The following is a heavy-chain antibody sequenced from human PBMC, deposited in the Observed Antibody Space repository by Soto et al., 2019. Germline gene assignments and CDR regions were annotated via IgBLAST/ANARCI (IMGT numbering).Heavy chain of an antibody. CDR3: ARVQLYDILTGGNYYYYGMDV. J-gene: IGHJ6*02. D-gene: IGHD3-9*01. V-gene: IGHV1-18*01. Sequence: GASVKVSCEASGYTFTSYGISWVRQALGQGLEWIGWISAYNGNTNYAQKLQGRVTMTTDTSTSTAYMELRSLRSDDTAVYYCARVQLYDILTGGNYYYYGMDVWGQGTTVTVSS. CDR1: GYTFTSYG. CDR2: ISAYNGNT.